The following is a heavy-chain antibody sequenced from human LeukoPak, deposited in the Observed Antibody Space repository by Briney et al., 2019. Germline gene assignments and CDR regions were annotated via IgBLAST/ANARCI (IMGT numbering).Heavy chain of an antibody. CDR3: ARGPGYYDYVWGSYRLNY. J-gene: IGHJ4*02. CDR2: INHSGST. Sequence: SETLSLTCTVSGGSISTSSYYWGWIRQPPGKGLEWIGEINHSGSTNYNPSLKSRVTISVDTSKNQFSLKLSSVTAADTAVYYCARGPGYYDYVWGSYRLNYWGLGTLVTVSS. D-gene: IGHD3-16*02. V-gene: IGHV4-39*07. CDR1: GGSISTSSYY.